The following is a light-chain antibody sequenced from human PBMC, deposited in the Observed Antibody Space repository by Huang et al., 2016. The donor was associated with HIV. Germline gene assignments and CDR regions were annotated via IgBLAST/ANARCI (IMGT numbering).Light chain of an antibody. V-gene: IGKV1-6*01. J-gene: IGKJ1*01. CDR2: YAS. CDR1: QDIGND. Sequence: AIQMTQSPVSLSASVGDRVTITCRASQDIGNDLGWYQQRLGKAPKLLVSYASHLQSGVPSRFTGSGSATHFSLTISGLQFEDFATYYCLQDHIYPWTFGQGTKVEI. CDR3: LQDHIYPWT.